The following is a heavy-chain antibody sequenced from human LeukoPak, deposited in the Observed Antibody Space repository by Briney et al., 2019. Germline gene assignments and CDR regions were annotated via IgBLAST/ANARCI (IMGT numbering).Heavy chain of an antibody. CDR2: IKSKTDGGTT. V-gene: IGHV3-15*01. CDR1: GFTFSNAW. Sequence: GGSLRLSCAASGFTFSNAWMSWVRQAPGKGLEWVGRIKSKTDGGTTDYAAPVKGRFTISRDDSENTLYLQMNSLKTEDTAVYYCTTDLLAAAGFDYWGQGTLVTVSS. CDR3: TTDLLAAAGFDY. D-gene: IGHD6-13*01. J-gene: IGHJ4*02.